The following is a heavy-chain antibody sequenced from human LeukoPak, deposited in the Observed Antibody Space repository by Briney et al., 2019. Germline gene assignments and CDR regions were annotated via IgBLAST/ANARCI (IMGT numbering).Heavy chain of an antibody. CDR2: IIPILGIA. Sequence: SVTVSCKASGGTFSSYAISWVRQAPGQGLEWMGRIIPILGIANYAQKFQGRVTITADKSTSTAYMELSSLRSEDTAVYYCARRGSYGTDYWGQGTLVTVSS. V-gene: IGHV1-69*04. CDR3: ARRGSYGTDY. J-gene: IGHJ4*02. D-gene: IGHD1-26*01. CDR1: GGTFSSYA.